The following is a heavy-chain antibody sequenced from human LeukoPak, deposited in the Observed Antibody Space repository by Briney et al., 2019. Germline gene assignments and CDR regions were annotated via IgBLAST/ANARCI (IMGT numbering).Heavy chain of an antibody. Sequence: PGGTLRLSCVVSGFIFRDYGLSWVRQAPGKGLEWVSAISGSGGSTYYADSVKGRFTISRDNSKNTLYLQMNSLRAEDTAVYYCARELYYYSSGYYYPDAFDIWGQGTMVTVSS. V-gene: IGHV3-23*01. J-gene: IGHJ3*02. CDR1: GFIFRDYG. CDR3: ARELYYYSSGYYYPDAFDI. D-gene: IGHD3-22*01. CDR2: ISGSGGST.